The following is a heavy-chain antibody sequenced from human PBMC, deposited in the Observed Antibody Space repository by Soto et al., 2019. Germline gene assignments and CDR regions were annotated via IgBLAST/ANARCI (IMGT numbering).Heavy chain of an antibody. CDR2: ISAYNGNT. D-gene: IGHD1-1*01. Sequence: VASVKVSCKASGYTFTSYGISWVRQAPGQGLEWMGWISAYNGNTNYAQKFQGRVTITADESTSTAYMELRDLRSDDTAVYYCARANYPERTPGPFDIWGQGTVVTVSS. CDR1: GYTFTSYG. V-gene: IGHV1-18*01. CDR3: ARANYPERTPGPFDI. J-gene: IGHJ3*02.